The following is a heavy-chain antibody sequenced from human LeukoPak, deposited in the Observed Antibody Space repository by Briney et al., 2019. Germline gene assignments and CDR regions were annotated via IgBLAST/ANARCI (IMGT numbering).Heavy chain of an antibody. D-gene: IGHD1-26*01. V-gene: IGHV1-69*02. CDR3: ATRGILIVGATTPFDY. J-gene: IGHJ4*02. Sequence: GASVKVSCKASGGTFSSYTISWVRQAPGQGLEWMGRIIPILGIANYAQKFQGRVTITADKSTSTAYTELSSLRSEDTAVYYCATRGILIVGATTPFDYWGQGTLVTVSS. CDR2: IIPILGIA. CDR1: GGTFSSYT.